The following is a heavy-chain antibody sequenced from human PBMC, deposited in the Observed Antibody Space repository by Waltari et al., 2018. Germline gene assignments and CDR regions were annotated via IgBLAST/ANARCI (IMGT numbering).Heavy chain of an antibody. CDR2: ISGSGGST. CDR1: GFTFSSYA. V-gene: IGHV3-23*01. CDR3: AKDLYDYVWGSYRYKRDAFDI. J-gene: IGHJ3*02. Sequence: EVQLLESGGGLVQPGGSLRLSCAASGFTFSSYAMSWVRQAPGKGLEWVSAISGSGGSTYYADSVNGRFTISRDNSKNTLYLQMNSLRAEDTAVYYCAKDLYDYVWGSYRYKRDAFDIWGQGTMVTVSS. D-gene: IGHD3-16*02.